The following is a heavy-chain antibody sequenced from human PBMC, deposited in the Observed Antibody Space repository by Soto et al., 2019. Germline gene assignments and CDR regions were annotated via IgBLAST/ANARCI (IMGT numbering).Heavy chain of an antibody. CDR3: ARDRGQNSGYD. J-gene: IGHJ4*02. Sequence: QVQLVQSGAEVKNPGASVKVSCKASGYSFTAYYMHWVRQAPGQGLEWMGWINSNRGATKSAPKFQGRVTMTRDTAGNTAFMEVSWLTSDDTDVYYCARDRGQNSGYDWGQGTLVTVSS. CDR1: GYSFTAYY. V-gene: IGHV1-2*02. CDR2: INSNRGAT. D-gene: IGHD5-12*01.